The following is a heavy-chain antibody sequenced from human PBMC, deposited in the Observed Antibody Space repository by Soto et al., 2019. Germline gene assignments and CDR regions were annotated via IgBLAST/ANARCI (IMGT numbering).Heavy chain of an antibody. CDR2: IYSGGST. V-gene: IGHV3-53*01. CDR1: GFTVSSNY. CDR3: ARVLRYFDWLPDYGMDV. Sequence: PGGSLRLSCAASGFTVSSNYMSWVRQAPGKGLEWVSVIYSGGSTYYPDSVKGRFTISRDNSKNTLYLQMNSLRAEDTAVYYCARVLRYFDWLPDYGMDVWGQGTTVTVSS. D-gene: IGHD3-9*01. J-gene: IGHJ6*02.